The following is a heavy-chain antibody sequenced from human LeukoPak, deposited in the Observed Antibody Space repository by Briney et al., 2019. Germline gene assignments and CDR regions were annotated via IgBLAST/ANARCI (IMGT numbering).Heavy chain of an antibody. J-gene: IGHJ4*02. CDR3: AKDRSSGYYYEGYFDY. CDR1: GXTFSSYG. CDR2: ISYDGSNK. Sequence: PGGSLRLSCAASGXTFSSYGMHWVRQAPGKGLEWVAVISYDGSNKYYADSVKGRFTISRDNSKNTLYLQMNSLRAEDTAVYYCAKDRSSGYYYEGYFDYWGQGTLVTVSS. D-gene: IGHD3-22*01. V-gene: IGHV3-30*18.